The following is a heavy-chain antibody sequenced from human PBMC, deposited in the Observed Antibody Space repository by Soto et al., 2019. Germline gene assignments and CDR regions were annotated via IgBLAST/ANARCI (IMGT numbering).Heavy chain of an antibody. Sequence: EVQLLESGGGLVQPGGSLRLSCAASGFTFSTYAMSWVRQAPGKGLEWVSAISGSDGSTYYADSVKGRFTIFRDNSNNTLSLQMNSLRSEDTAVHYCAKSYGGYPYYNAMDVWGQGTTVTVSS. V-gene: IGHV3-23*01. D-gene: IGHD4-17*01. CDR2: ISGSDGST. CDR3: AKSYGGYPYYNAMDV. J-gene: IGHJ6*02. CDR1: GFTFSTYA.